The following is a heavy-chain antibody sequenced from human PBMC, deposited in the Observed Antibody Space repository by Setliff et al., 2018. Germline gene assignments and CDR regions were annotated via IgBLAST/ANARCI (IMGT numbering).Heavy chain of an antibody. CDR3: ARVPRLLSVRNAFDI. D-gene: IGHD3-22*01. V-gene: IGHV4-31*03. Sequence: SETLSLTCTVSGGSISSGGYYWGWIRQHPGKGLEWIGYIYYSGSTYYNPSLKSRVTISVDTSKNQFSLRLSSVTAADTAVYYCARVPRLLSVRNAFDIWGQGTMVTVSS. CDR2: IYYSGST. J-gene: IGHJ3*02. CDR1: GGSISSGGYY.